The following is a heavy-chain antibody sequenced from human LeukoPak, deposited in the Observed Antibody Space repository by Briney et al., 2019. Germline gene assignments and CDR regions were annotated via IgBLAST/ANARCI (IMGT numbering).Heavy chain of an antibody. CDR3: AREGSYGYAFDY. V-gene: IGHV4-59*01. D-gene: IGHD5-18*01. CDR2: IYYSGST. J-gene: IGHJ4*02. CDR1: GGSISSYC. Sequence: SETLSLTCTVSGGSISSYCWSWIRQPPGKGLEWIGYIYYSGSTNYNPSLKSRVTISVDTSKNQFSLKLSSVTAADTAVYYCAREGSYGYAFDYWGQGTLVTVSS.